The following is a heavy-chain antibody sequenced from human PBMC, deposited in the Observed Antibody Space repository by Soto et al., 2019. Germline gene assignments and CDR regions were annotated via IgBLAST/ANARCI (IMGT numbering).Heavy chain of an antibody. V-gene: IGHV1-69*13. Sequence: SVKVSCKASGGTFSSYAISWVRQAPGQGLEWMGGIIPIFGTANYAQKFQGRVTITADESTSTAYMELSSLRSEDTAVYYCARDLDREDGMDAWGQGTTVTVSS. CDR1: GGTFSSYA. D-gene: IGHD2-2*03. CDR2: IIPIFGTA. CDR3: ARDLDREDGMDA. J-gene: IGHJ6*02.